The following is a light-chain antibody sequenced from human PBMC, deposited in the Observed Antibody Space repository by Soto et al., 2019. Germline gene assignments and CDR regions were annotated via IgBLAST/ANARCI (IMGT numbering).Light chain of an antibody. CDR2: KAS. J-gene: IGKJ1*01. Sequence: DIQMTQSPSTLSGSVGGRVTITCRASQTISSWLAWYQQKPGKAPKLLIYKASTLKSGVPSRFSGSGSGTEFTLTISSLQPDDFATYYCQQYHIYSGTFGQGTKVDI. V-gene: IGKV1-5*03. CDR1: QTISSW. CDR3: QQYHIYSGT.